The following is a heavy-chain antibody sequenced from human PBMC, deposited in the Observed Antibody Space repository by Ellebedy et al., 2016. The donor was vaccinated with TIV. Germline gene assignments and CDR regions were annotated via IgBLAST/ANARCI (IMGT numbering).Heavy chain of an antibody. Sequence: SETLSLXXASNHSSFGVYYRSWIRQSPGKGLEWIGEISQRGSTNYNPSLRSRVSLSIDPSKKQFSLKLRAVTAADTAVYYCARAVGADYWGQGTLVTVSS. CDR2: ISQRGST. CDR3: ARAVGADY. D-gene: IGHD1-26*01. CDR1: HSSFGVYY. J-gene: IGHJ4*02. V-gene: IGHV4-34*01.